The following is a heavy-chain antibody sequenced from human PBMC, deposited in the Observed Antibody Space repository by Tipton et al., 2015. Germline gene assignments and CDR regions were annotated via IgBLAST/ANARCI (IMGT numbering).Heavy chain of an antibody. CDR3: ARDHIWAFDI. CDR1: FTFSRYD. Sequence: FTFSRYDLNWVRQAPGKGLEWVSSISGTGDRTYYADSVKGRFTISRDNGKNSLYLQMNSLRDEDTAVYYCARDHIWAFDIWGQGTMVTVS. CDR2: ISGTGDRT. J-gene: IGHJ3*02. D-gene: IGHD2-21*01. V-gene: IGHV3-23*01.